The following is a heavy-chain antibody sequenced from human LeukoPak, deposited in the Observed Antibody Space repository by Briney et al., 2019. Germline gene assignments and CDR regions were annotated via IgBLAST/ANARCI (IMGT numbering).Heavy chain of an antibody. CDR3: ARDRIEVTYYYDSSGYSDY. CDR1: GFTFSSYR. CDR2: INTDGSST. V-gene: IGHV3-74*01. Sequence: GGSLRLSCAASGFTFSSYRMHWVRQAPGKGLVWVSRINTDGSSTTYADSVKGRFTISRDNAKNSLYLQMNSLRAEDTAMYYCARDRIEVTYYYDSSGYSDYWGQGTLVTVSS. J-gene: IGHJ4*02. D-gene: IGHD3-22*01.